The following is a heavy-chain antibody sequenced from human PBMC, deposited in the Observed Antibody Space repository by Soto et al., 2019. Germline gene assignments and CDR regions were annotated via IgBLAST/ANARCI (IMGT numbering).Heavy chain of an antibody. V-gene: IGHV3-30*18. CDR2: ISYDGSNK. Sequence: QVQLVESGGGVVQPGRSLRLSCAASGFTFSSYGMHWVRQAPGKGLEWVAVISYDGSNKYYADSVKGRFTISRDNSKNTLYLQMNSLRAEDTAVYYCAKDNGWSGELPPDGMDVWGQGTTVTVSS. CDR1: GFTFSSYG. CDR3: AKDNGWSGELPPDGMDV. J-gene: IGHJ6*02. D-gene: IGHD3-10*01.